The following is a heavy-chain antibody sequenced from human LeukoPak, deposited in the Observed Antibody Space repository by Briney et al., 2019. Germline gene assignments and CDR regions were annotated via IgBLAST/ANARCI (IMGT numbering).Heavy chain of an antibody. CDR3: ASTKSGITGTTGAFDI. D-gene: IGHD1-20*01. Sequence: ASVKVPCKASGYTFTSYDINWVRQAPGQGLEWMGWINPNSGGTNYAQKFQGRVTMTRDTSISTAYMELSRLRSDDTAVYYCASTKSGITGTTGAFDIWGQGTMVTVSS. CDR1: GYTFTSYD. V-gene: IGHV1-2*02. CDR2: INPNSGGT. J-gene: IGHJ3*02.